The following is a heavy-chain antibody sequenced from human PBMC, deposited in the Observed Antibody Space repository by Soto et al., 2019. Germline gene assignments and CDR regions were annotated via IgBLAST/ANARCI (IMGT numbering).Heavy chain of an antibody. D-gene: IGHD3-3*01. CDR2: ISSSGSTI. J-gene: IGHJ6*02. V-gene: IGHV3-48*03. CDR3: ARDSPLEYYDFWSGYSYYGMDV. Sequence: PGGSLRLSCAASGFTFSSYEMNWVRQAPGKGLEWVSYISSSGSTIYYADSVKGRFTISRDNAKNSLYLQMNSLRAEDTAVYYCARDSPLEYYDFWSGYSYYGMDVWGQGTTVTVSS. CDR1: GFTFSSYE.